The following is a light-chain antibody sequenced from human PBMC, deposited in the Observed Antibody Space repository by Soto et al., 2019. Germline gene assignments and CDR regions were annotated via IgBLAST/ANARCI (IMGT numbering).Light chain of an antibody. CDR2: DVS. CDR3: SSYTSSSVVV. V-gene: IGLV2-14*01. J-gene: IGLJ2*01. CDR1: SSDVGGYNY. Sequence: QSARTQPASVSGSPGQSITIPCTGTSSDVGGYNYVSWYQQHPGKAPKLMIYDVSNRPSGVSHRFSGSKSGNTASLTISGLLADDEADYYCSSYTSSSVVVFGGVTKHTLL.